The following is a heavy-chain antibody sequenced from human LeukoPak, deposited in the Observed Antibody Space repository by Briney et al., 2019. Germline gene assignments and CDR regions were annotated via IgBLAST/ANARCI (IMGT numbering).Heavy chain of an antibody. J-gene: IGHJ3*02. D-gene: IGHD3-22*01. Sequence: SETLSLTCTVSGYSISSGYYWGWIRQPPGKALEWIGNIFYSGSTYYSPSLKSRVTISLDTSRNQFSLRLNSVTAADTAVYYCAKSNGYGLIDIWGQGTMVTVSS. CDR2: IFYSGST. CDR3: AKSNGYGLIDI. V-gene: IGHV4-38-2*02. CDR1: GYSISSGYY.